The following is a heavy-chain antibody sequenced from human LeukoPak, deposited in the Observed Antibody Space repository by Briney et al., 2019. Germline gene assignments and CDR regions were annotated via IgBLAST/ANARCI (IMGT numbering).Heavy chain of an antibody. CDR3: AREEGHYDILTGYYLDAFDI. Sequence: PGGSLRLSCAASGFTFSSYEMNWIRQPPGKGLEWIGSIYYSGSTYYNPSLKSRVTISVDTSKNQFSLKLSSVTAADTAVYYCAREEGHYDILTGYYLDAFDIWGQGTMVTVSS. V-gene: IGHV4-39*07. J-gene: IGHJ3*02. D-gene: IGHD3-9*01. CDR1: GFTFSSYE. CDR2: IYYSGST.